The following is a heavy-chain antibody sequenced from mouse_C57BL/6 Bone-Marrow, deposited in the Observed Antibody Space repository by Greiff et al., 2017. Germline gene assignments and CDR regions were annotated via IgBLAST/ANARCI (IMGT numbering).Heavy chain of an antibody. Sequence: VKLQESGPGLVQPSQSLSITCTVSGFSLTSYGVHWVRQSPGKGLEWLGVIWSGGSTDYNAAFISRLSISKDNSKSQVFFKMNSLQADDTAIYYCAREGYGSSWYFDVWGTGTTVTVSS. J-gene: IGHJ1*03. CDR3: AREGYGSSWYFDV. CDR1: GFSLTSYG. D-gene: IGHD1-1*01. V-gene: IGHV2-2*01. CDR2: IWSGGST.